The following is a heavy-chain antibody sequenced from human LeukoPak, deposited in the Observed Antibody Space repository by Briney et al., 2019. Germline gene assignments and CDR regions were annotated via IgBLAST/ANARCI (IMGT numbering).Heavy chain of an antibody. CDR3: TRGWDS. V-gene: IGHV1-8*01. CDR2: MNPDSDDA. CDR1: GYTFSNYD. Sequence: ASVKVSCKASGYTFSNYDINWVRQAPGKGLEWMGWMNPDSDDADYAQKFQGRFSITMSTSITTAYMELSSLGFEDTAVYFCTRGWDSWGQGTLVTVSS. J-gene: IGHJ4*02.